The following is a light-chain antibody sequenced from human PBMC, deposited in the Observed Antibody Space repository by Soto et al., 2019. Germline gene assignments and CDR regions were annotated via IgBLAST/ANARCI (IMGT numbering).Light chain of an antibody. CDR1: QSVSSSY. V-gene: IGKV3-20*01. CDR2: GAS. Sequence: DIVLTQSPGTLSLSPGERATLSCRASQSVSSSYLAWYQQKPGQAPRLLIYGASSRATGIPDRFSGSGSGTDFTLTISRLEPEDFAVYYCQQLEVFGPGTKVDIK. CDR3: QQLEV. J-gene: IGKJ3*01.